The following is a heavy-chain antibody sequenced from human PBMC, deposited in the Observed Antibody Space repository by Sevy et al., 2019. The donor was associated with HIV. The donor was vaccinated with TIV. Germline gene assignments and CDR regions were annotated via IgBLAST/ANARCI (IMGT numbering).Heavy chain of an antibody. D-gene: IGHD6-13*01. V-gene: IGHV3-72*01. CDR2: IRNKADSYTT. CDR3: ATHAGIAAAGRVFDY. J-gene: IGHJ4*02. Sequence: GGSLRLSCAASGFTFSDHYMEWVRQAPGKGLEWVGRIRNKADSYTTEYAASGKGRFTTAGNDSKNSLYLLMNSLKTEDTAVYYCATHAGIAAAGRVFDYWGQGTLVTVSS. CDR1: GFTFSDHY.